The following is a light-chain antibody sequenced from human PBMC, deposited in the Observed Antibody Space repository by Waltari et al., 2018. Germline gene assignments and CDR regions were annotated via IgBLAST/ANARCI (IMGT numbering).Light chain of an antibody. CDR2: LGS. Sequence: EIVITQSSLPLFVTLGEPASISCRSSQSLLHSNGNNYLDWYLQKPGHSPQVLIYLGSNRASGVPDRFSGSGSGTDFTLGISRVEAEDVGVYYCMQARQTPNTFGQGTKLEIE. J-gene: IGKJ2*01. CDR3: MQARQTPNT. CDR1: QSLLHSNGNNY. V-gene: IGKV2-28*01.